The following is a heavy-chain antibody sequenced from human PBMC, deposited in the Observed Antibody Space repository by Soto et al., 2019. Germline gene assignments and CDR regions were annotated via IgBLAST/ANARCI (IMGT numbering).Heavy chain of an antibody. Sequence: ASVKVSCKVSGYTLTELSMHWVRQAPGKGLEWMGGFDPEDGETIYAQKFQGRVTMTEDTSTDTAYMELSSLRSEDTAVYYCATRVWSGTKYYFDYWGQGTLVTVSS. V-gene: IGHV1-24*01. D-gene: IGHD3-3*01. CDR3: ATRVWSGTKYYFDY. CDR1: GYTLTELS. CDR2: FDPEDGET. J-gene: IGHJ4*02.